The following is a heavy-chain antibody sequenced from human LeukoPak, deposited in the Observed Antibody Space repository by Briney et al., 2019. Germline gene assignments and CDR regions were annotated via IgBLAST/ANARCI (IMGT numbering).Heavy chain of an antibody. Sequence: SETLSLTCTVSGYSFNSDSYWGWIRQSPGKGLEWIGSVHYRGSTYYNPSLESRVAISVDTSKNQFYLNLTSVTAADTAVYHCGRDPSETSCYTVDRGQGTLVTVSS. D-gene: IGHD2-2*01. J-gene: IGHJ4*02. CDR3: GRDPSETSCYTVD. CDR2: VHYRGST. V-gene: IGHV4-38-2*02. CDR1: GYSFNSDSY.